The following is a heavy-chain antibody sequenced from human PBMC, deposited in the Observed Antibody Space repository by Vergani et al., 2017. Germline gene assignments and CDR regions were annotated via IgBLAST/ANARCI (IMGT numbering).Heavy chain of an antibody. CDR2: ISSSSSYT. CDR3: ARYYYYYYGMDV. Sequence: QVQLVESGGGLVKPGGSLRLSCAASGFTFSDYYMSWIRQAPGRGLEWVSYISSSSSYTNYADSVKGRLTISRDNAKNSLYLQMNSLRAEDTAVYYCARYYYYYYGMDVWGQGTTVTVSS. J-gene: IGHJ6*02. CDR1: GFTFSDYY. V-gene: IGHV3-11*05.